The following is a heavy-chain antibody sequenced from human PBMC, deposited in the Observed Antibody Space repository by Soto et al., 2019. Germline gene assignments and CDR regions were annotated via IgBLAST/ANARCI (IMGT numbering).Heavy chain of an antibody. J-gene: IGHJ4*02. V-gene: IGHV4-61*01. CDR3: ARVGLAAAGAPDY. CDR1: GGSVSSGSYY. D-gene: IGHD6-13*01. Sequence: SETLSLTCTVFGGSVSSGSYYWSWIRQPPGKGLEWIGYIYYSGSTNYNPSLKSRVTISVDTSKNQFSLKLSSVTAADTAVYYCARVGLAAAGAPDYWGQGTLVTVSS. CDR2: IYYSGST.